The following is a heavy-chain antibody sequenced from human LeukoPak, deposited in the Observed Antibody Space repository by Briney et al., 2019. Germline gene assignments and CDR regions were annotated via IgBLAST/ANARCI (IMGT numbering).Heavy chain of an antibody. J-gene: IGHJ6*02. CDR2: ISAYNGNT. D-gene: IGHD2-15*01. CDR3: ARDCSGGSCFKKYGMDV. CDR1: GYTFTSYG. Sequence: ASVKVSCKASGYTFTSYGINWVRQAPGQGLEWMGWISAYNGNTNYAQKLQGRVTMTTDTSTSTAYMELRSLRSDDTAVYYCARDCSGGSCFKKYGMDVWGQGTTVTVSS. V-gene: IGHV1-18*01.